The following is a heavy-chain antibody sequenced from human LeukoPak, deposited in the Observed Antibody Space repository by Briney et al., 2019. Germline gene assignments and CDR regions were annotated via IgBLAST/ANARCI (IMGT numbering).Heavy chain of an antibody. CDR2: IKQDGSMK. D-gene: IGHD5-24*01. CDR1: GFPFSSYW. V-gene: IGHV3-7*04. Sequence: GGSLRLSCVASGFPFSSYWMTWVRQAPGKGLEWVANIKQDGSMKSYVDSVKGRFTISRDNAKNSLYLQMNSLRAEDTAIYYCTRVGYIDEGIDYWGQGTLVTVSS. CDR3: TRVGYIDEGIDY. J-gene: IGHJ4*02.